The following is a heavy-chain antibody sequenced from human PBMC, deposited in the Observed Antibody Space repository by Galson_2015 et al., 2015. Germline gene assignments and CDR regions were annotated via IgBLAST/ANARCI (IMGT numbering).Heavy chain of an antibody. CDR3: TRLGGYSYGYNWFDP. D-gene: IGHD5-18*01. CDR1: GFTFSSYA. Sequence: SLRLSCAASGFTFSSYAMSWGRQAPGKGLEWVGRIRSKANSYATAYAASVKGRFTISRDDSKNTAYLQMNSLKTEDTAVYYCTRLGGYSYGYNWFDPWGQGTLVTVSS. CDR2: IRSKANSYAT. V-gene: IGHV3-73*01. J-gene: IGHJ5*02.